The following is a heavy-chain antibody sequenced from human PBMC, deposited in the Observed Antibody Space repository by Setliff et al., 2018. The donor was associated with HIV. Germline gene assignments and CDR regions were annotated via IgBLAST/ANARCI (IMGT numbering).Heavy chain of an antibody. D-gene: IGHD3-10*01. CDR1: GYSVYSGYH. CDR3: AREGDGRINIIRGVESYFYYGMDV. CDR2: IYHSGST. Sequence: SETLSLTCSVSGYSVYSGYHWGWVRQSPGKGLEWIGSIYHSGSTYYDPSLQSRVTISLDTSKNQFSLNLMSVAAADTAVYYCAREGDGRINIIRGVESYFYYGMDVWGQGTTVTVSS. V-gene: IGHV4-38-2*02. J-gene: IGHJ6*02.